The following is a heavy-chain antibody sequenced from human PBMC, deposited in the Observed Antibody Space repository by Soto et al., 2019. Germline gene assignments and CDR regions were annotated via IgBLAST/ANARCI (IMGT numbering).Heavy chain of an antibody. Sequence: SGPTPGEPAQPLTLTCAFSGFSLTTTRMGVAWIRQPPGKALEWLALIYWDDDKRYSPSLKNRLTVSKDTSTNRVVLTITNISPDDTGTYFCAHAGDFDLLSFDRWGPGTLVTVSS. D-gene: IGHD2-15*01. J-gene: IGHJ4*02. V-gene: IGHV2-5*02. CDR2: IYWDDDK. CDR1: GFSLTTTRMG. CDR3: AHAGDFDLLSFDR.